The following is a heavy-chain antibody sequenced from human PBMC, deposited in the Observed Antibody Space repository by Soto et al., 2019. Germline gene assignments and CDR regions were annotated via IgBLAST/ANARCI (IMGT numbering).Heavy chain of an antibody. V-gene: IGHV3-21*01. CDR3: ARVLVEGYDYGDQRPEYYYYYYMDV. CDR1: GFTFSSYS. D-gene: IGHD4-17*01. Sequence: TGGSLRLSCAASGFTFSSYSMNWVRQAPGKGLEWVSSISSSSSYIYYADSVKGRFTISRDNAKNSLYLQMNSLRAEDTAVYYCARVLVEGYDYGDQRPEYYYYYYMDVWGKGTTVTVSS. J-gene: IGHJ6*03. CDR2: ISSSSSYI.